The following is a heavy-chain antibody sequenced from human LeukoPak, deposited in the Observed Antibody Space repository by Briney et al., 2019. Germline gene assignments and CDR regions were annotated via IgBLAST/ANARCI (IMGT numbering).Heavy chain of an antibody. CDR2: ISGSGGST. J-gene: IGHJ4*02. CDR3: AKEGVTPFDY. Sequence: PGGSLRLSCAASGFTFSSYAMSWVRQAPGKGLEWVSAISGSGGSTYYTDSVRGRFTISRDNSKHTLYLQMNSLRAEDTALYYCAKEGVTPFDYWGQGTLVTVSS. V-gene: IGHV3-23*01. CDR1: GFTFSSYA. D-gene: IGHD3-10*01.